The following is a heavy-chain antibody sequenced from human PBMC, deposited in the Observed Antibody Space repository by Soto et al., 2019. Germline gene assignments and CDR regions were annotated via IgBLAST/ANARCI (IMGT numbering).Heavy chain of an antibody. D-gene: IGHD1-1*01. V-gene: IGHV3-33*01. J-gene: IGHJ6*02. Sequence: GGSLRLSCAASGFTFSSYGMHWVRQAPGKGLEWVAVICYDGINKYYADSVKGRFTISRDNSKNTLYLQMNSLRAEDTAVYYCARGRGRNWNYNYYYGMDVWGQGTTVTVS. CDR2: ICYDGINK. CDR3: ARGRGRNWNYNYYYGMDV. CDR1: GFTFSSYG.